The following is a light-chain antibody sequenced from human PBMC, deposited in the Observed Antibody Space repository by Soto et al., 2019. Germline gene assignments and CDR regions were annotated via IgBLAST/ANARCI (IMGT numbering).Light chain of an antibody. J-gene: IGKJ3*01. Sequence: EIVLTQSPGTLSLSPGERATLSCRASQSINNRYLAWYQQKPGQAPRLLIYAASSRATGIPDRFSGSGSGTDFTITISRLEPEDFAVYHFQQFGSSPGFTFGPGTKVDIK. V-gene: IGKV3-20*01. CDR3: QQFGSSPGFT. CDR1: QSINNRY. CDR2: AAS.